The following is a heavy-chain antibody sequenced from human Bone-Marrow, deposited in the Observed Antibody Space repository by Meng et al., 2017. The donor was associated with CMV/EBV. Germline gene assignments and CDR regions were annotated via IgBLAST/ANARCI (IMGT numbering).Heavy chain of an antibody. CDR2: IRYDGSNK. Sequence: GESLKISCAASGFTFTSFGIHWVRQAPGKGLEWVAFIRYDGSNKYYADSVKGRFTISRDNSKNTLYLQMNSLRAEDTAVYYCAKESKYSSGWPGGMDVWGQGTTVTVSS. D-gene: IGHD6-19*01. J-gene: IGHJ6*02. CDR3: AKESKYSSGWPGGMDV. CDR1: GFTFTSFG. V-gene: IGHV3-30*02.